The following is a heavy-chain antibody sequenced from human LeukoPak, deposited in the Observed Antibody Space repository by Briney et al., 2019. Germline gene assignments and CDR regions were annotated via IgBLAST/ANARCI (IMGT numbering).Heavy chain of an antibody. J-gene: IGHJ5*01. Sequence: PSETLSLTCAVYSGSFSDHYWCWIRQSPGKGLEWIGEINHSGTTNYFPSLKSRATISVDTSKNQFSLKLSSVTAADTAVYYCARMIRGVQSHLSWFDSWGQGTLVTVSS. CDR3: ARMIRGVQSHLSWFDS. V-gene: IGHV4-34*01. CDR2: INHSGTT. D-gene: IGHD3-10*01. CDR1: SGSFSDHY.